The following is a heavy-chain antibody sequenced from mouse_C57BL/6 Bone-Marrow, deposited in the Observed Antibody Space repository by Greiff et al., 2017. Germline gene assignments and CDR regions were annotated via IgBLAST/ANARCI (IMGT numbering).Heavy chain of an antibody. D-gene: IGHD2-2*01. Sequence: VQLQQSGAELAKPGASVKLSCKASGYTFTSYWMHWVKQRPGQGLEWIGYINPSRGYTKYNQTFKDKATLTAEKSSSTAYMQLSSLTHEDSAVYYCARGTEWLPDYWGQGTTLTVSS. CDR1: GYTFTSYW. J-gene: IGHJ2*01. CDR2: INPSRGYT. CDR3: ARGTEWLPDY. V-gene: IGHV1-7*01.